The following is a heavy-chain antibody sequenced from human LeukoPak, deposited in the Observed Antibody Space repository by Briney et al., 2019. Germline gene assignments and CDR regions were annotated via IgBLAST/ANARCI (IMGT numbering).Heavy chain of an antibody. J-gene: IGHJ5*02. D-gene: IGHD6-19*01. CDR3: ARDFGSGWNWFDP. Sequence: PGRSLRLSCVTSGFIFSDNALHWVRQAPGKGLEWVAVISSDGSNKNYADSVKGRFTISRDNYKNTLYLQMKSLRVEDTALYFCARDFGSGWNWFDPWGQGTLVTVSS. V-gene: IGHV3-30-3*01. CDR2: ISSDGSNK. CDR1: GFIFSDNA.